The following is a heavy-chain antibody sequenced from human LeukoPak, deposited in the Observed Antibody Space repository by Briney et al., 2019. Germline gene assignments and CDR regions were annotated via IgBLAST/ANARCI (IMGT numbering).Heavy chain of an antibody. J-gene: IGHJ6*03. Sequence: SETLSLTCAVYGGSFSGYYWSWIRQPPGKGLEWIGEINHSGSTNYNPSLKSRVTISVDTSKNQCSLKLSSVTAADTAVYYCARHNGFYYYYMDVWGKGTTVTVSS. CDR3: ARHNGFYYYYMDV. CDR1: GGSFSGYY. CDR2: INHSGST. D-gene: IGHD1-14*01. V-gene: IGHV4-34*01.